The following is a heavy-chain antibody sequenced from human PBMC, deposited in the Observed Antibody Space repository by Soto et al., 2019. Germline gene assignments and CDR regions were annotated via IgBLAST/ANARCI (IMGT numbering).Heavy chain of an antibody. Sequence: GGSLRLSCAASGFIFSTSWMSWVRQAPGKGLEWVANIKHDASEKYHVDSVMGRFTISRDNAKNSLYLQMNSLRAEDMAVYYCVAGSFFDNWGQGALVTVSS. CDR1: GFIFSTSW. V-gene: IGHV3-7*01. J-gene: IGHJ4*02. D-gene: IGHD3-10*01. CDR3: VAGSFFDN. CDR2: IKHDASEK.